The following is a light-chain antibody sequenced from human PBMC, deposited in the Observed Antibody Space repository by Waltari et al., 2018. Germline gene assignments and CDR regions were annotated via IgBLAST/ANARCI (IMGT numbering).Light chain of an antibody. CDR1: SSTIEAGTA. CDR3: QSFDIRLSGGVV. J-gene: IGLJ3*02. CDR2: GNN. V-gene: IGLV1-40*01. Sequence: QSVQTQPPSMSGAPGPRVTISCTGSSSTIEAGTAVHWYQVFPGTAPKLLIYGNNNRPSGVPDRFSGSKSDTSASLAIGGLQAEDEADYYCQSFDIRLSGGVVFGGGTKVTVL.